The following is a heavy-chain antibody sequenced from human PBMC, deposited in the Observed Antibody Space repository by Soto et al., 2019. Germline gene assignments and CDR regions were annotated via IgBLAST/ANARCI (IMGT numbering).Heavy chain of an antibody. CDR2: IYYSGST. V-gene: IGHV4-39*01. CDR1: GGSISSSSYY. Sequence: SETLSLTCTVSGGSISSSSYYWGWIRQPPGKGLEWIGSIYYSGSTYYNPSLKSRVTISVDTSKNQFSLKLSSVTAADTAVYYCASYYYSGMDVWGQGTTVTVSS. CDR3: ASYYYSGMDV. J-gene: IGHJ6*02.